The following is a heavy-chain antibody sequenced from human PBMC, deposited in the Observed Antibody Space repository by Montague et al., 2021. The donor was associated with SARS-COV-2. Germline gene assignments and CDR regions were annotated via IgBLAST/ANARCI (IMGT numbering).Heavy chain of an antibody. Sequence: SETLSLTCAVSGDSISSTVYYWSWMRQPPGKRLEWIGTIYHTGITHYNPSLKSRVTLSVDTSKNQLSLNVTSVTAADTAVYFCVRVAWFGELSLSDYWGQGTLVTVSS. CDR3: VRVAWFGELSLSDY. J-gene: IGHJ4*02. CDR2: IYHTGIT. V-gene: IGHV4-39*07. D-gene: IGHD3-10*01. CDR1: GDSISSTVYY.